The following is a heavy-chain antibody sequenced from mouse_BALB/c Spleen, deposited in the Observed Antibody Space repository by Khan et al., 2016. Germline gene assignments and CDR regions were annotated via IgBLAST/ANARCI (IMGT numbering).Heavy chain of an antibody. J-gene: IGHJ4*01. CDR1: GFSLTGYG. D-gene: IGHD1-1*02. V-gene: IGHV2-6-7*01. CDR3: AGIWGDY. CDR2: IWGDGST. Sequence: QVQLKESGPGLVAPSQSLSITCTVSGFSLTGYGVNWVRQPPGKGLEWLGMIWGDGSTDYNSAFKSRLNINKDNTKSQVLLKMNSLQTYDAARYYGAGIWGDYWGQVASVTVSS.